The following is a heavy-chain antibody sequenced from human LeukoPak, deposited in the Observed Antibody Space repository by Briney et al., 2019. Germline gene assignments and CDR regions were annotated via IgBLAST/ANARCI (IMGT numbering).Heavy chain of an antibody. J-gene: IGHJ4*02. D-gene: IGHD1-26*01. V-gene: IGHV3-21*01. CDR2: ISSSSTYI. CDR1: GFTFNNYS. CDR3: ARDSGIYRTIDY. Sequence: PGGSLRLSCVASGFTFNNYSMNWVRQAPGKGLEWVSSISSSSTYIYHADSVKGRSTISRGNAKNSLYLQMNSLRAEDTAVYYCARDSGIYRTIDYWGQGTLVTVSS.